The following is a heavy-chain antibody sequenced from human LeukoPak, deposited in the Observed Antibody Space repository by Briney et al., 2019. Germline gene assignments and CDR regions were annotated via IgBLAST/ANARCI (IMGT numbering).Heavy chain of an antibody. CDR1: GFTFSSYA. CDR3: AKDQGSGHGSYTWGTFDY. D-gene: IGHD3-3*01. Sequence: GGSLRLSCAASGFTFSSYAMSWVRQAPGKGLEWFSGINGRGETTVYAASVEGRFTISRDNSKNTLHLQLNSLRVEDTAVYFCAKDQGSGHGSYTWGTFDYWGLGSLVTVFS. CDR2: INGRGETT. V-gene: IGHV3-23*01. J-gene: IGHJ4*01.